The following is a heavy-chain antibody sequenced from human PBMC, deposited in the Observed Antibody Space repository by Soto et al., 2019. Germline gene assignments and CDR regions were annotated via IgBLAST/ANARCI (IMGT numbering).Heavy chain of an antibody. CDR3: ARQGYSSGWYYYYGMDV. Sequence: GASLKISCNGSGYSFTSYWIGWVRQMPGKGLEWMGIIYPGDSDTRYSPSFQGQVTISADKSISTAYLQWSSLRASDTAMYYCARQGYSSGWYYYYGMDVWGQGTTFTVSS. CDR2: IYPGDSDT. V-gene: IGHV5-51*01. D-gene: IGHD6-19*01. CDR1: GYSFTSYW. J-gene: IGHJ6*02.